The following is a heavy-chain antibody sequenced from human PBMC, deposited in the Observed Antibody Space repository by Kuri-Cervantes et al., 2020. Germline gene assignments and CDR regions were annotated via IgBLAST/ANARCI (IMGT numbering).Heavy chain of an antibody. D-gene: IGHD1-26*01. V-gene: IGHV3-7*01. CDR3: ASSRCSGSCPFDY. J-gene: IGHJ4*02. CDR1: GFTFSSYA. Sequence: GGSLRLSCAASGFTFSSYAMHWVRQAPGKGLEWVDNINQDGSEKNYVDSVKGRFTISRANDKNSLYLQMNSLRAEDTAVYYCASSRCSGSCPFDYWGQGTLVTVSS. CDR2: INQDGSEK.